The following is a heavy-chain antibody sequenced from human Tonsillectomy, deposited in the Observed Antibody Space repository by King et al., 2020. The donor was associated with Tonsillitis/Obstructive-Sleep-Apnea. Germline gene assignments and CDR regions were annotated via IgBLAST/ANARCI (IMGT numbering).Heavy chain of an antibody. CDR2: INHSGST. D-gene: IGHD6-6*01. Sequence: VQLQQWGAGLLKPSETLSLTCAVYGGSFSGYYWSWIRQPPGKGLEWIGEINHSGSTNYNPSLKSRVTISVDTSKNQFSLKLSSVTAADTAVYYCARAGKRADSSSARGEDYWGQGTLVTVSS. J-gene: IGHJ4*02. CDR3: ARAGKRADSSSARGEDY. V-gene: IGHV4-34*01. CDR1: GGSFSGYY.